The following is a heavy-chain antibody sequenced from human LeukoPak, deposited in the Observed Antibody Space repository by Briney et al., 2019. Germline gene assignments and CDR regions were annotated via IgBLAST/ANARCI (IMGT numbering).Heavy chain of an antibody. V-gene: IGHV3-7*01. CDR2: IKQDGREK. Sequence: EGSLRLSCAASGFTFSSYWMSWVRQAPGRGLEWVANIKQDGREKYSVDSVKGRFTISRDNAKNSVYLQMNSLRVEDTAMYYCARHSGTYYDYWGQGTLVTVSS. J-gene: IGHJ4*02. CDR1: GFTFSSYW. D-gene: IGHD1-26*01. CDR3: ARHSGTYYDY.